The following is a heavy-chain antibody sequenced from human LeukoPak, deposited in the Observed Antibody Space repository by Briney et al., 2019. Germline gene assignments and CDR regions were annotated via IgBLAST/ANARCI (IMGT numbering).Heavy chain of an antibody. D-gene: IGHD2-15*01. Sequence: PSETLSLTCTVSGGSISSSSYYWGWIRQPPGKGLEWIGSIYYSGSTYYNPSLKSRVTILVDTSKNQFSLKLSSVTAADTAVYYCARLSGLLRGIIDYWGQGTLVTVSS. CDR1: GGSISSSSYY. V-gene: IGHV4-39*07. J-gene: IGHJ4*02. CDR3: ARLSGLLRGIIDY. CDR2: IYYSGST.